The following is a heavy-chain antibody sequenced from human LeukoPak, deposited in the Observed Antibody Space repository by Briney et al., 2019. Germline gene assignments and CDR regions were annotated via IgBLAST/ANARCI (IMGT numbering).Heavy chain of an antibody. CDR3: AKDIRGRLAARYFDY. J-gene: IGHJ4*02. D-gene: IGHD6-6*01. CDR1: GLAFSNFW. Sequence: GGSLRLSCATSGLAFSNFWMYWVRQAPGKGLEWVSAISGSGGSTYYADSVKGRFTISRDNSKNTLYLQMNSLRAEDTAVYYCAKDIRGRLAARYFDYWGQGTLVTVSS. V-gene: IGHV3-23*01. CDR2: ISGSGGST.